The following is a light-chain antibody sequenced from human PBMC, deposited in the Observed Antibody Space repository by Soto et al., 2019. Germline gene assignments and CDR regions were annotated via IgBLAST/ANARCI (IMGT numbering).Light chain of an antibody. CDR2: SNN. CDR3: AAWDDSLSVRYV. Sequence: QSVLTQPPSASGTPGQRVIISCSGSSSNIGSNTVNWYQQLPGTAPKLLIYSNNQRPSEVPDRFSGSKSGTSASLAISGLQSEDEADYYCAAWDDSLSVRYVFGTGTKVTVL. J-gene: IGLJ1*01. CDR1: SSNIGSNT. V-gene: IGLV1-44*01.